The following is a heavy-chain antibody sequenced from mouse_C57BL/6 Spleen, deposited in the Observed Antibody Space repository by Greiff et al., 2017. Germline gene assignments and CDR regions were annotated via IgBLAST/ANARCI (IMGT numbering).Heavy chain of an antibody. CDR2: ISNLAYSI. Sequence: EVQLEESGGGLVQPGGSLKLSCAASGFTFSDYGMAWVGQAPRKGPEWVAFISNLAYSIYYADTVTGRFTISRENAKNTLYLEMSSLRSEDTAMYYCARIRGSPYYFDYWGQGTTLTVSS. CDR1: GFTFSDYG. J-gene: IGHJ2*01. D-gene: IGHD1-1*01. CDR3: ARIRGSPYYFDY. V-gene: IGHV5-15*04.